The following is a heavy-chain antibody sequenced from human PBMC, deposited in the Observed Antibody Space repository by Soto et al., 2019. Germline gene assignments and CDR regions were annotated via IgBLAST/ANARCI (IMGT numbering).Heavy chain of an antibody. J-gene: IGHJ6*02. CDR1: GYSFTTYW. CDR2: IYPDDSDT. Sequence: GESLNISCKSSGYSFTTYWIGLVRQMPGKGLEWMGIIYPDDSDTRYSPSFQGQVTISADKSISTAYLQWSSLKASDTAMYYCARWGSSARYYGMDVWGQGTTVTVSS. CDR3: ARWGSSARYYGMDV. V-gene: IGHV5-51*01. D-gene: IGHD3-16*01.